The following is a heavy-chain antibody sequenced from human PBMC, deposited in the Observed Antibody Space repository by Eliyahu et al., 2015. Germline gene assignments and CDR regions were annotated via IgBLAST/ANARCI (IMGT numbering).Heavy chain of an antibody. J-gene: IGHJ3*02. V-gene: IGHV3-33*01. CDR3: ARGGYYDRSGYHDALDI. D-gene: IGHD3-22*01. CDR2: IWYDGSNK. CDR1: GFTFXSXG. Sequence: QVQLVESGGGVVQSGRSLRLSCAASGFTFXSXGMHWVRQAPGKGLEWVALIWYDGSNKYYADSVKGRFTISRDNSKNTLYLQMNSLRDEDTAVYFCARGGYYDRSGYHDALDIWGQGTMVTVSS.